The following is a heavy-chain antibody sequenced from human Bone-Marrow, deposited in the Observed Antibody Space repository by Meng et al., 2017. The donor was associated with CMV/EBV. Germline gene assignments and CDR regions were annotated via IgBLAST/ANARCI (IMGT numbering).Heavy chain of an antibody. V-gene: IGHV3-7*01. CDR1: GFTFSSYW. J-gene: IGHJ3*02. CDR3: ASVHVGVDGFDI. Sequence: GESLKISCAASGFTFSSYWMSWVRQAPGKGLEWVANIKQDGSEKYYVDSVKGRFTISRDNAKNSLYLQMNSLRAEDTAVYYCASVHVGVDGFDIWGQGTTVTVSS. D-gene: IGHD3-16*01. CDR2: IKQDGSEK.